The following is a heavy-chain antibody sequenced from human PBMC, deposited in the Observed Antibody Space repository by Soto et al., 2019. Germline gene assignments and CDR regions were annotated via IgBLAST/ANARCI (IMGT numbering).Heavy chain of an antibody. D-gene: IGHD4-4*01. CDR1: GFTFSNYA. CDR3: AKWRAVYYFDY. CDR2: ISGSGGSI. V-gene: IGHV3-23*01. J-gene: IGHJ4*02. Sequence: GESLRLSCAASGFTFSNYAMSWVRQAPGKGLEWVSAISGSGGSIYYADSVKGRFTISRDNSKNTLYLQMNSLRAEDTAIYYCAKWRAVYYFDYWGQGTLVTVSS.